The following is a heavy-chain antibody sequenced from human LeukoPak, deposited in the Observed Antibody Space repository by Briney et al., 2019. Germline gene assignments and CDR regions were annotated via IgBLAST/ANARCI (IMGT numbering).Heavy chain of an antibody. CDR3: ARHAAAAVLLFDY. V-gene: IGHV1-69*01. D-gene: IGHD6-13*01. J-gene: IGHJ4*02. CDR2: IIPIFGTA. CDR1: GGTFSSYA. Sequence: GSSVKVSCKASGGTFSSYAISWVRQAPGQGLEWMGGIIPIFGTANYAQKFQGRVTITADESTSTAYMELSSLRSEDTAVYYCARHAAAAVLLFDYWGQGTLVTVSS.